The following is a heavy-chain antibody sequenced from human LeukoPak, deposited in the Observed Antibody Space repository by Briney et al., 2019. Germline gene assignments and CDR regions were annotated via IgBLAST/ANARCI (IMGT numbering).Heavy chain of an antibody. J-gene: IGHJ5*01. V-gene: IGHV3-23*01. CDR2: ISASGAAT. CDR3: AKTPDVVIEVVGTTFDS. Sequence: GGSLRLSCAASGFSFNSYAMSWVRQSQGKGLEWVSTISASGAATYYPESVKGRFTISRDNSMNTLYLQMNSLRADDTAVYFCAKTPDVVIEVVGTTFDSWGHGTPVTVST. CDR1: GFSFNSYA. D-gene: IGHD2-15*01.